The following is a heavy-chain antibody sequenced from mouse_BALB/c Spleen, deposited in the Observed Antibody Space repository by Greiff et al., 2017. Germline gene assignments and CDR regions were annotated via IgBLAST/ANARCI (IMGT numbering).Heavy chain of an antibody. D-gene: IGHD4-1*01. CDR2: ISTYYGDA. CDR1: GYTFTDYA. Sequence: VQLQQSGAELVRPGVSVKISCKGSGYTFTDYAMHWVKQSHAKSLEWIGVISTYYGDASSNQKFKGKATMTVDKSSSTAYMELARLTSEDSAIYYCARREWDPWFAYWGQGTLVTVSA. CDR3: ARREWDPWFAY. V-gene: IGHV1S137*01. J-gene: IGHJ3*01.